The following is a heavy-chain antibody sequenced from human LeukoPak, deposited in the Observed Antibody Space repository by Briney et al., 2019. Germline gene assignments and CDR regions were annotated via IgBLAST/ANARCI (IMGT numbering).Heavy chain of an antibody. CDR2: ISGSSGST. CDR3: AKGGGWITMVRGVRSDAFDI. Sequence: GGSLRLXCAASGFTFSSYAMSWVRQAPGKGLEWVSAISGSSGSTYYADSVKGRFTISRDNSKNTLYLQMNSLRAEDTAVYYCAKGGGWITMVRGVRSDAFDIWGQGTMVTVSS. V-gene: IGHV3-23*01. D-gene: IGHD3-10*01. J-gene: IGHJ3*02. CDR1: GFTFSSYA.